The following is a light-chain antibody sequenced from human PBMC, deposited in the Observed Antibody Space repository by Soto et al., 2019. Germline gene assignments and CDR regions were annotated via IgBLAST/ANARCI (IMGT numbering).Light chain of an antibody. V-gene: IGLV2-14*01. CDR3: TAFSANRVYL. CDR1: SNDISTYDY. Sequence: QSALAQPISVSGSPGRSITISCTGNSNDISTYDYVCWYQQHPSKAPRLLIHGVHNRSPGISGRFSASKSGLPASLTISGLQAEDEADYYCTAFSANRVYLFGPATKVNVL. J-gene: IGLJ1*01. CDR2: GVH.